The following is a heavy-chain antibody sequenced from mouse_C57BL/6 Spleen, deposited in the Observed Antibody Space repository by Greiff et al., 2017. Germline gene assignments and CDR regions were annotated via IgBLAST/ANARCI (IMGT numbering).Heavy chain of an antibody. CDR2: IDPENGDT. CDR3: TTTRSNPAWFAY. D-gene: IGHD2-5*01. V-gene: IGHV14-4*01. Sequence: VQLQQSGAELVRPGASVKLSCTASGFNIKDAYMHWVKQRPEQGLEWIGWIDPENGDTEYASKFQGKATITADTSSNTASLQLSSLTSEDTAVYYCTTTRSNPAWFAYWGQGTLVTVSA. CDR1: GFNIKDAY. J-gene: IGHJ3*01.